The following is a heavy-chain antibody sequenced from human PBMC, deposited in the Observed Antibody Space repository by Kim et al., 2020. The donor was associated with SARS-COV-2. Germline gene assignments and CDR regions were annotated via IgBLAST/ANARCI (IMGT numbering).Heavy chain of an antibody. V-gene: IGHV4-59*08. D-gene: IGHD1-1*01. CDR2: IYYSGST. CDR1: GGSISSYY. J-gene: IGHJ4*02. CDR3: ARHGFGKATTLPGGAYFDY. Sequence: SETLSLTCTVSGGSISSYYWSWIRQPPGKGLEWIGYIYYSGSTNYNPSLKSRVTISVDTSKNQFSLKLSSVTAADTAVYYFARHGFGKATTLPGGAYFDYWGQGTLVTVSS.